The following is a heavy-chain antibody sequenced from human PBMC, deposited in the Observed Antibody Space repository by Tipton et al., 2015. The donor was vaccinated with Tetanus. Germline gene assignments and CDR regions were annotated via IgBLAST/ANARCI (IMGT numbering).Heavy chain of an antibody. J-gene: IGHJ4*02. CDR2: IYYSGST. V-gene: IGHV4-39*01. CDR1: GGSISTRNYF. Sequence: TLSLTCTVSGGSISTRNYFWGWIRQAPGKGLEWIGNIYYSGSTDYNPSLKSRVAISVDTSKNQFSLKLSSVTAADTAVYYCARPTLRLVIDSWGQGTLVTVSS. CDR3: ARPTLRLVIDS. D-gene: IGHD6-6*01.